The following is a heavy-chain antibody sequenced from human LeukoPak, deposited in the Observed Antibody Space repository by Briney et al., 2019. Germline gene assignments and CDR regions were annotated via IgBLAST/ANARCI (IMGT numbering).Heavy chain of an antibody. CDR2: INPSGGST. J-gene: IGHJ5*02. CDR1: GYTFTGYY. Sequence: ASVKVSCKASGYTFTGYYMHWVRQAPGQGLEWMGIINPSGGSTSYAQKFQGRVTMTRDTSTSTVYMELSSLRSEDTAVYYCAREIIAEGWFDPWGQGTLVTVSS. CDR3: AREIIAEGWFDP. D-gene: IGHD6-13*01. V-gene: IGHV1-46*01.